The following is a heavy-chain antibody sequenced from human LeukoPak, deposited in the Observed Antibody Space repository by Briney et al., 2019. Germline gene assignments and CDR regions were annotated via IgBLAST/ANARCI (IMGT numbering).Heavy chain of an antibody. V-gene: IGHV3-7*01. D-gene: IGHD6-19*01. CDR1: GFTFSHSW. J-gene: IGHJ4*02. CDR2: IKEDGSEK. CDR3: AKDSGWYPVDY. Sequence: GGSLRLSCATSGFTFSHSWMTWVRQAPGKGLEWVANIKEDGSEKNYVDSVKGRFTISRDNAKNSLYLQMYSLRAEDTAVYYCAKDSGWYPVDYWGQGTLVTVPS.